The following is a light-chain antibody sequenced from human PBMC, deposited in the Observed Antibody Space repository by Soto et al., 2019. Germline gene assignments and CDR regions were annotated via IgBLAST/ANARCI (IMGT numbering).Light chain of an antibody. V-gene: IGKV3-11*01. CDR3: QQRANWPVT. J-gene: IGKJ1*01. CDR2: DAS. Sequence: EIVLTQSPDTLSLSPGERATLSCRASQSVSSYFAWYQQKPGQAPRLLIYDASHRATGIPARFSGSGSGTDFAITINRLEADDFAIYYCQQRANWPVTFGQGTRVDIK. CDR1: QSVSSY.